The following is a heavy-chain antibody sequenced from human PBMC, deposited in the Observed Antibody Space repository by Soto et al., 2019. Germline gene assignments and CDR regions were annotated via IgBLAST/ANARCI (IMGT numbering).Heavy chain of an antibody. J-gene: IGHJ5*02. Sequence: QVQLVESGGGVVQPGRSLRLSCAASGFTFSSYAMHWVRQAPGKGLEWVAVISYDGNNKYYAYSVKGRFTISRDNSKNTLYLQMNSLRAEDTAVYYCARGTIYYILPGSYNWFDPWGQGTLVTVSS. D-gene: IGHD3-9*01. V-gene: IGHV3-30-3*01. CDR1: GFTFSSYA. CDR2: ISYDGNNK. CDR3: ARGTIYYILPGSYNWFDP.